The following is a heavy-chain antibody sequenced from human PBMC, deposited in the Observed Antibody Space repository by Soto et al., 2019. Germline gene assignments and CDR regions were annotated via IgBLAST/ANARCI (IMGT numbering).Heavy chain of an antibody. D-gene: IGHD3-3*01. CDR2: INHSGST. J-gene: IGHJ4*02. V-gene: IGHV4-34*01. CDR3: ARRTIFGVVIIGYFDY. CDR1: GGSFSGYY. Sequence: PSETLSLTCAVYGGSFSGYYWSWIRQPPGKGLEWIGEINHSGSTNYNPSLKGRVTISVDTSKNQFSLKLSSVTAADTAVYYCARRTIFGVVIIGYFDYWGQGTLVTVSS.